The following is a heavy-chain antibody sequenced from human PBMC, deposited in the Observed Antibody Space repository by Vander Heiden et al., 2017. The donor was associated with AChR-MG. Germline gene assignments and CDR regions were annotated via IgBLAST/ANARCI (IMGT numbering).Heavy chain of an antibody. CDR1: GFTFSRYA. CDR3: ARSYDFWSGYYYYYYYYGMDV. D-gene: IGHD3-3*01. J-gene: IGHJ6*02. V-gene: IGHV3-23*01. CDR2: ISGSGGST. Sequence: EVQLLESGGGLVQPGGSLRLSCAASGFTFSRYAMSWVRQAPGKGLEWVSAISGSGGSTYYADSVKGRFTISRDNSKNTLYLQMNSLRAEDTAVYYCARSYDFWSGYYYYYYYYGMDVWGQGTTVTVSS.